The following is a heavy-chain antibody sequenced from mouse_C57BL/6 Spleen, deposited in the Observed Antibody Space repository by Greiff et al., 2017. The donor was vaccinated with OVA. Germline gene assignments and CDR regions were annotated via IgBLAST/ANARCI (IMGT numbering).Heavy chain of an antibody. D-gene: IGHD2-3*01. CDR2: IYPGSGNT. CDR1: GYTFTDYY. Sequence: VQLQQSGAELVRPGASVKLSCKASGYTFTDYYINWVKQRPGQGLEWIARIYPGSGNTYYNEKFKGKATLTAEKSSSTAYMQLSSLTSEDSAVYFCARGDDGYPTFAYWGQGTLVTVSA. J-gene: IGHJ3*01. V-gene: IGHV1-76*01. CDR3: ARGDDGYPTFAY.